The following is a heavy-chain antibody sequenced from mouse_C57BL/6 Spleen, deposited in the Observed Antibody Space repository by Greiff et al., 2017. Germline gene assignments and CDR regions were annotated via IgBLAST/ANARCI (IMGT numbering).Heavy chain of an antibody. Sequence: QVQLQQSGAELARPGASVKLSCKASGYTFTSYGISWVKQRTGQGLEWIGEIYPRSGNTSYNEKFKGKATLTADKSSSTAYMELRSLTSEDSAVYFCARSEDGKGAMDYWGQGTSVTVSS. J-gene: IGHJ4*01. V-gene: IGHV1-81*01. D-gene: IGHD2-1*01. CDR3: ARSEDGKGAMDY. CDR2: IYPRSGNT. CDR1: GYTFTSYG.